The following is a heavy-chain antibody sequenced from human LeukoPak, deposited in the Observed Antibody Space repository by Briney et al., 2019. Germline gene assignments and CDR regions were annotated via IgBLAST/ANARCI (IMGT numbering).Heavy chain of an antibody. V-gene: IGHV3-48*01. Sequence: GGSLRLSCAASGFTVSSNYMNWVRQAPGKGLEWVSYISSRSSTIYYADSVKGRFTISRDNSKNTLYLQMNSLRAEDTAVYYCAREAGWDYYGSGTNHAFDIWGQGTMVTVSS. CDR2: ISSRSSTI. CDR3: AREAGWDYYGSGTNHAFDI. CDR1: GFTVSSNY. D-gene: IGHD3-10*01. J-gene: IGHJ3*02.